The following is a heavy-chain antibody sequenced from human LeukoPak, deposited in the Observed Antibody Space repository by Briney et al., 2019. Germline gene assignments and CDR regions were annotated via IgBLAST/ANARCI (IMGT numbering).Heavy chain of an antibody. CDR2: MFHSGNT. V-gene: IGHV4-38-2*02. CDR1: GYFISSGYY. CDR3: AKVGYCDAGPCYFDS. J-gene: IGHJ4*02. D-gene: IGHD2-15*01. Sequence: SETLSLTCTVSGYFISSGYYWGWIRQSPGKGLEWIGTMFHSGNTAYNPSLNSRVTLSVDTSKNQFSLELNSVTAADTAVYYCAKVGYCDAGPCYFDSWGQGTLVTVSS.